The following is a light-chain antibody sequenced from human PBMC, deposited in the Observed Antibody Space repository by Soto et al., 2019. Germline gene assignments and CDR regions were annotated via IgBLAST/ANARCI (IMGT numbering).Light chain of an antibody. Sequence: DIQMTQSPPTLSASVGDRVTITCRASQNINNWLAWYQQKPGKAPKTLIYAVSSLESGVPSRFSGSGSGTEFTLTISSLQPDDFATYYCQQYEDYSTFGQGTKLEIK. CDR3: QQYEDYST. CDR1: QNINNW. V-gene: IGKV1-5*01. CDR2: AVS. J-gene: IGKJ2*01.